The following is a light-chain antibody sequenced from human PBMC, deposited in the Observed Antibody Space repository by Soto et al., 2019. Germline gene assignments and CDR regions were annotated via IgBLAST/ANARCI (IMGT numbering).Light chain of an antibody. CDR3: QQYGSSSYT. Sequence: EIVLTQSPGTLSLSPGERATLSCRASQSISNSYLAWYLQKPGQAPRLLMYGESSRATGIPDRFSGSGSGTDFTLTISRLEPEDFGVYYGQQYGSSSYTFGQGTKLEIK. V-gene: IGKV3-20*01. CDR2: GES. J-gene: IGKJ2*01. CDR1: QSISNSY.